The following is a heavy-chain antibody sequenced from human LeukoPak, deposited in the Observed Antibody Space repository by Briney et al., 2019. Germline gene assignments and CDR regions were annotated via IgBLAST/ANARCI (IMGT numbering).Heavy chain of an antibody. Sequence: ETLSLTCTVSGGSISSSSHYWGWIRQPPGKGLEWVSAISGGGDITYYADSVKGRFTISRDNSKDTLFLQMHSLRPGDTAVYYCVREDTPATANYWGQGTLVTISS. D-gene: IGHD2-21*02. CDR1: GGSISSSSHY. CDR3: VREDTPATANY. J-gene: IGHJ4*02. V-gene: IGHV3-23*01. CDR2: ISGGGDIT.